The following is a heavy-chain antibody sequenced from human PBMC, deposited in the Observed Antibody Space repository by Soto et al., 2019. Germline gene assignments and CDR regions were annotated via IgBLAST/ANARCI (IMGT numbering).Heavy chain of an antibody. CDR2: INPDGGGT. CDR3: AVGGNYLSMDV. J-gene: IGHJ6*02. CDR1: GYTFTSYY. V-gene: IGHV1-46*01. Sequence: QVQLVQSGAEVKKPGASVKVSCKASGYTFTSYYMHWVRLAPGQGLEWMGIINPDGGGTSYAQQFQGRVIMTRDTSTSTVYMEMSSLRSEVTAVYYCAVGGNYLSMDVWGQGTTVTVSS. D-gene: IGHD4-4*01.